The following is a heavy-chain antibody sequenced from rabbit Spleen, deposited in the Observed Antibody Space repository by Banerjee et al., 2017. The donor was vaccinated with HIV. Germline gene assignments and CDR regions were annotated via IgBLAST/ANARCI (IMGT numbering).Heavy chain of an antibody. Sequence: QEQLEESGGDLVKPEGSLTLTCTASGFSFSNTYYMCWVRQAPGKGLELIAWIYTRDGSTYYASWVNGRFTISRSTSLNTVDLKMTSLTAADTATYFCARDLAGYVGFGYAAMWGQGTLVTVS. V-gene: IGHV1S43*01. CDR2: IYTRDGST. CDR1: GFSFSNTYY. CDR3: ARDLAGYVGFGYAAM. D-gene: IGHD6-1*01. J-gene: IGHJ3*01.